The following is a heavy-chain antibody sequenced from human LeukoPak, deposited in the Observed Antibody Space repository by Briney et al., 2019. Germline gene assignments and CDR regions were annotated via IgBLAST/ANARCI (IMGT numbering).Heavy chain of an antibody. V-gene: IGHV4-59*08. J-gene: IGHJ6*03. CDR3: ARGVPDIVVVPAAIRYYYYYYMDV. Sequence: PSETLSLTCTVSGGTINNYYWSWIRQPPGKGLEWIGYVYYSGTTNYNPSLKSRVTISVDTSKNQFSLKLSSVTAADTAMYYCARGVPDIVVVPAAIRYYYYYYMDVWGKGTTVTVSS. CDR1: GGTINNYY. CDR2: VYYSGTT. D-gene: IGHD2-2*01.